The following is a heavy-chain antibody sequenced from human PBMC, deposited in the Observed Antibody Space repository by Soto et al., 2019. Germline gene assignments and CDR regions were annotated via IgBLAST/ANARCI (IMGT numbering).Heavy chain of an antibody. D-gene: IGHD5-12*01. J-gene: IGHJ3*01. CDR2: IYHSGSS. Sequence: ASETLSLTCTVSGGAISSYYWSWIRQPPGKGLEWIGYIYHSGSSSYNPSLKSRLTISVDTSKNQFSLKLSSVTAADTAVYYCAKDSSKYSGYDLGAFDVWGQGTMVTVSS. CDR3: AKDSSKYSGYDLGAFDV. CDR1: GGAISSYY. V-gene: IGHV4-59*01.